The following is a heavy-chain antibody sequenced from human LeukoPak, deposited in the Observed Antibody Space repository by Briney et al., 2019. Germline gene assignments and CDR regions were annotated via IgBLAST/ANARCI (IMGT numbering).Heavy chain of an antibody. CDR3: ARERGYCSGDNCYSGFDY. V-gene: IGHV3-53*01. CDR1: GFTVSSNY. J-gene: IGHJ4*02. D-gene: IGHD2-15*01. CDR2: IYSGGST. Sequence: GGSLRLSCAASGFTVSSNYLNWVRQAPGKGLEWVSVIYSGGSTYYADSVKGRFTVSRDNSKNTLYLQMNSLRVEDTAVYYCARERGYCSGDNCYSGFDYWGQGTLVTVSS.